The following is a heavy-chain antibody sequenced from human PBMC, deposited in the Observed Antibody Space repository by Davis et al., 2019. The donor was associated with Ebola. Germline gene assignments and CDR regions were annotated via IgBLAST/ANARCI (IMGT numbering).Heavy chain of an antibody. CDR2: IYYSGST. D-gene: IGHD6-13*01. J-gene: IGHJ4*02. CDR3: ARGEGSSWYGTHFY. Sequence: SETLSLTCTVSGGSISSSSYYWGWIRQPPGKGLEWIGSIYYSGSTYYNPSLKSRVTISVDTSKNQFSLKLSSVTAADTAVYYCARGEGSSWYGTHFYWGQGTLVTVSS. CDR1: GGSISSSSYY. V-gene: IGHV4-39*01.